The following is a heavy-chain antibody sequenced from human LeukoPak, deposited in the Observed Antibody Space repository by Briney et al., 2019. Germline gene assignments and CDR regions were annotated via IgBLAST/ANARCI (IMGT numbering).Heavy chain of an antibody. D-gene: IGHD3-10*01. CDR1: GGTFSSYA. J-gene: IGHJ6*04. V-gene: IGHV1-69*13. CDR2: IIPIFGTA. CDR3: ARDTRWFGKSDYYYYGMDV. Sequence: GASVKVSCKASGGTFSSYAISWVRQAPGQGLEWMGGIIPIFGTANYAQKFQGRVTITADESTSTAYMELSSLRSEDTAVYYCARDTRWFGKSDYYYYGMDVWGKGTTVTVSS.